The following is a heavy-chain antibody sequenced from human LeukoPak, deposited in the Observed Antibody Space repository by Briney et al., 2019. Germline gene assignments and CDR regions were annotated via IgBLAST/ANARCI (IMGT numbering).Heavy chain of an antibody. Sequence: PSETLSLTCTVSGGSISSYYWSWIRQPPGKGLEWIGYIYYDGSTNYNPSLKSRVTISVDTSKNQFSLKLSSVTAADTAVYYCARYFSRFLVAFDIWGQGTMVTVSS. J-gene: IGHJ3*02. CDR1: GGSISSYY. V-gene: IGHV4-59*01. CDR2: IYYDGST. CDR3: ARYFSRFLVAFDI. D-gene: IGHD3-3*01.